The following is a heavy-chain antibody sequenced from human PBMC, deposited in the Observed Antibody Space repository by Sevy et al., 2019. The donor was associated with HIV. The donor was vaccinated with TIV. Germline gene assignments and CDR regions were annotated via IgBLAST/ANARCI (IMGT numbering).Heavy chain of an antibody. CDR1: GFTFNEYG. V-gene: IGHV3-20*04. Sequence: GGSLRLSCAVSGFTFNEYGMSWVRQVPGKGLEWVSGINWNGADTAYADSVKGRFTISRDNAKNSLYLQMNSLRAEATALYFCAKNKGITFGGIVAQYSDCWGRGTLVTVSS. J-gene: IGHJ4*02. D-gene: IGHD3-16*02. CDR2: INWNGADT. CDR3: AKNKGITFGGIVAQYSDC.